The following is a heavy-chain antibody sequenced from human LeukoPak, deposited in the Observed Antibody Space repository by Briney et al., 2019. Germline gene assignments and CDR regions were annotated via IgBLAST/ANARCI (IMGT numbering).Heavy chain of an antibody. D-gene: IGHD3-3*01. V-gene: IGHV4-38-2*01. CDR3: ARQVSWSTSGGNWFDP. J-gene: IGHJ5*02. CDR1: GFSISSGYY. Sequence: KPSETLSLTCAVSGFSISSGYYWGWIRQPPGKGLEWIASIYQSGDTYYNPSFKSRGTISVDTSINQFSLKLSSVTAADTAVYYCARQVSWSTSGGNWFDPWGQGTLVTVSS. CDR2: IYQSGDT.